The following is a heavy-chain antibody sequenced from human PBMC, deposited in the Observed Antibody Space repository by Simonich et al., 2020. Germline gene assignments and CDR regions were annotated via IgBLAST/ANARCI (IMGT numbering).Heavy chain of an antibody. CDR1: GFTFSSYE. J-gene: IGHJ6*02. CDR3: ARDFRLQLVEIGTYYYYGMDV. Sequence: EVQLVESGGGLVQPGGSLRLSCAASGFTFSSYEMNWVRQAPGKGLEWVSYISSSGGTIYYADSVKGRFTISRDNGKNSLYLQMNSLRAEDTAVYYCARDFRLQLVEIGTYYYYGMDVWGQGTTVTVSS. V-gene: IGHV3-48*03. CDR2: ISSSGGTI. D-gene: IGHD6-6*01.